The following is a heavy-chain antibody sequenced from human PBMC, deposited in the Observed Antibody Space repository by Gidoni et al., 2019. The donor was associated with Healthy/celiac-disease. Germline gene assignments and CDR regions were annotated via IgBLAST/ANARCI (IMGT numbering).Heavy chain of an antibody. Sequence: QVQLQQWGAGLLQPSETLSLTCAVYGWSFSGYYWSWIHQPPGKGLGWIGEINHGGSTSYNPSLKSRVTISLDTSKNQFSLKLSSVTAADTAVYYCARVKRAGYVDTAMVIYFDYWGQGTLVTVSS. V-gene: IGHV4-34*01. D-gene: IGHD5-18*01. CDR1: GWSFSGYY. CDR3: ARVKRAGYVDTAMVIYFDY. CDR2: INHGGST. J-gene: IGHJ4*02.